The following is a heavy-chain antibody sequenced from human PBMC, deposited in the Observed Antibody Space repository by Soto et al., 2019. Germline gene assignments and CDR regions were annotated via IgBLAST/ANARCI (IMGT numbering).Heavy chain of an antibody. CDR1: GGSISSGDYY. CDR3: ARQAYGSGSYYNEAPYYYYGMDV. CDR2: IYYSGST. D-gene: IGHD3-10*01. V-gene: IGHV4-30-4*01. Sequence: SETLSLTCTVSGGSISSGDYYWSWIRQPPGKGLEWIGYIYYSGSTYYNPSLKSRVTISVDTSKNQFSLKLSSVTAADTAVYYCARQAYGSGSYYNEAPYYYYGMDVWGQGTTVTVSS. J-gene: IGHJ6*02.